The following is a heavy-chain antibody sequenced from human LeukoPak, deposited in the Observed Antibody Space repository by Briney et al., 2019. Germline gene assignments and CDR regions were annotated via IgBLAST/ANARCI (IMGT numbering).Heavy chain of an antibody. CDR2: ISGSGGST. Sequence: PGGSLRLSCAASGFTFSSYAMSWVRQAPGKGLEWVSAISGSGGSTYYADSVKGRFTISRDNSKNTLYLQMNSLRAEDTAVYYCAKESGITMIVVVITPQVDAFDIWGQGTMVTVSS. J-gene: IGHJ3*02. V-gene: IGHV3-23*01. CDR1: GFTFSSYA. D-gene: IGHD3-22*01. CDR3: AKESGITMIVVVITPQVDAFDI.